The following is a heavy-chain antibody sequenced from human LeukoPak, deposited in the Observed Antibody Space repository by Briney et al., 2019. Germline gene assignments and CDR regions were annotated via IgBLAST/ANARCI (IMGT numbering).Heavy chain of an antibody. Sequence: GGSLRLSCAASGFTFSSYAMSWVRQAPGKGLEWVSAISGSGGSTYYADSVKGRFTISRDNSKNTLYLQMNSLRAEDTAVYYCARVNQLSGYAYWGDFDYWGQGTLVTVSS. CDR3: ARVNQLSGYAYWGDFDY. D-gene: IGHD5-12*01. CDR2: ISGSGGST. V-gene: IGHV3-23*01. J-gene: IGHJ4*02. CDR1: GFTFSSYA.